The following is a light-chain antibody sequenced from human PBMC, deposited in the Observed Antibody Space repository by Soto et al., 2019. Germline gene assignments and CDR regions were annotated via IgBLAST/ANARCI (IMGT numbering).Light chain of an antibody. CDR2: RNN. J-gene: IGLJ2*01. Sequence: QSVLTQPPSASGTPGQRVTIPCSGSSSNIGGNYVFWYQHLPGTAPKLLIYRNNQRPSGVPDRFSGSRSGTSASLAISGLQSEDETDYYCAAWDDSLNGVVFGGGTKLTVL. V-gene: IGLV1-47*01. CDR1: SSNIGGNY. CDR3: AAWDDSLNGVV.